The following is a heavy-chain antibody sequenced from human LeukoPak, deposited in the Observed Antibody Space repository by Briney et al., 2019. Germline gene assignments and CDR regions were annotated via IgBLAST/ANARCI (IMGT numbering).Heavy chain of an antibody. Sequence: PSETLSLTCTVSGGSISSSSYYWGWIRQPPGKGLEWIGSIYYSGSTYYNPSLKSRVTISVDTSKNQFSLKLSSVTAADTAVYYCARFLNDYVWGSYRYNFDYWGQGTLVTVSS. CDR1: GGSISSSSYY. V-gene: IGHV4-39*07. D-gene: IGHD3-16*02. CDR2: IYYSGST. CDR3: ARFLNDYVWGSYRYNFDY. J-gene: IGHJ4*02.